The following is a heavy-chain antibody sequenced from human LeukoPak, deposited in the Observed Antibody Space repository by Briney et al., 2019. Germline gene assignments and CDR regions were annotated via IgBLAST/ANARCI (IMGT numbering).Heavy chain of an antibody. CDR1: GFTFSNAW. J-gene: IGHJ4*02. V-gene: IGHV3-15*01. CDR3: TTGLYSSGWYFWAGPPKLDY. Sequence: GGSLRLSCAASGFTFSNAWMSWVRQAPGKGLEWVGPIKTKIAGGTPDYAAPVKGRFTISRDDSKNTLYLKMNSLKTEDTAVYYCTTGLYSSGWYFWAGPPKLDYWGQGTLVTVSS. D-gene: IGHD6-19*01. CDR2: IKTKIAGGTP.